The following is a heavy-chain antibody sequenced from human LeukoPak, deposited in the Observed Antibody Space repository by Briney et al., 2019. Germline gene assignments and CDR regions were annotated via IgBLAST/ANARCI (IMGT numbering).Heavy chain of an antibody. Sequence: GGSLRLSCAASGFTFSSYSMNWVRQAPGKGLEWVSSISSSSSYIYYADSVKGRFTISRDSAKNSLYLQMNSLRAEDTAVYYCARAQYSSSWFDYWGQGTLVTVSS. CDR1: GFTFSSYS. J-gene: IGHJ4*02. V-gene: IGHV3-21*01. D-gene: IGHD6-13*01. CDR2: ISSSSSYI. CDR3: ARAQYSSSWFDY.